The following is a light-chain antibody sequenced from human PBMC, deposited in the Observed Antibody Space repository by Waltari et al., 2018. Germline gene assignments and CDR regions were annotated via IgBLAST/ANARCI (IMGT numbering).Light chain of an antibody. Sequence: DIVMTQSQDSLAVSLGERATINCKSSQTISYSSNNKNYLAWYQKKPGQPPRLLISWASSRESGVPDRFSGSGSGTDFTLTISSLQVEDVAIYYCQQYYSVPLTFGQGTKVGIK. CDR1: QTISYSSNNKNY. V-gene: IGKV4-1*01. CDR3: QQYYSVPLT. CDR2: WAS. J-gene: IGKJ1*01.